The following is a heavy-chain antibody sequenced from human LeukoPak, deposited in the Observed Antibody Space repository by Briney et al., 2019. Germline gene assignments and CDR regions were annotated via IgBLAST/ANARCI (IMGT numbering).Heavy chain of an antibody. J-gene: IGHJ4*02. Sequence: GGSLRLSCAASGFTFSTYSLTWVRQTPGKGLEWVSSISSTGSYIYYADSVKGRFTISRDNAKNSLYLQMNSLRAEDTAVYYCASPVGTTHSSKTSTTKTDYWGQGTLVTVSS. CDR2: ISSTGSYI. V-gene: IGHV3-21*01. CDR1: GFTFSTYS. CDR3: ASPVGTTHSSKTSTTKTDY. D-gene: IGHD1-26*01.